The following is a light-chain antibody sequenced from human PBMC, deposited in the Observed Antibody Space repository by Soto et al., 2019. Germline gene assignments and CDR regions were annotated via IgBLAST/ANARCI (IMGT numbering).Light chain of an antibody. CDR1: SSDVGVYNY. V-gene: IGLV2-8*01. J-gene: IGLJ2*01. CDR2: EFS. Sequence: QSVLTQPPSASGSPGQSVTISCTGTSSDVGVYNYVSWYQQHPGKPPKPMIYEFSKRPSGVPDRFSGSKSGNTASLTVSGLQAEDEADYYCSSYAGTNNPVLFGGGTKLTVL. CDR3: SSYAGTNNPVL.